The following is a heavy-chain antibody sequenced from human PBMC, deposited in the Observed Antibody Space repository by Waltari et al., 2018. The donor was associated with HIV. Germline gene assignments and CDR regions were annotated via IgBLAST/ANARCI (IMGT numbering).Heavy chain of an antibody. CDR2: HHPGYHPP. CDR3: ARQAEMSRGFGMDL. V-gene: IGHV5-51*01. J-gene: IGHJ6*02. CDR1: ENMFGPAHEFSTYW. D-gene: IGHD3-10*01. Sequence: EAQLVQSSAEVRKPGESLKISCQGSENMFGPAHEFSTYWIAWVRQQAGKGLDGVGVHHPGYHPPSYGPTLQGQVTMSVDRANNSAHLQWKRLKAPETAKYFCARQAEMSRGFGMDLWGQGTKVSVSS.